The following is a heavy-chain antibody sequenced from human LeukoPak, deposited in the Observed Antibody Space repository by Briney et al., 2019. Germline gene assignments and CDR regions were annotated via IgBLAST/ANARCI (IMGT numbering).Heavy chain of an antibody. Sequence: SETLSLTCAVYGGSFGGYYWSWIRQPPGKGLEWIGEINHSGSTNYNPSLKSRVTISVDTSKNQFSLKLSSVTAADTAVYYCARGRYSSSWIFVSSRYYFDYWGQGTLVTVSS. V-gene: IGHV4-34*01. CDR3: ARGRYSSSWIFVSSRYYFDY. D-gene: IGHD6-13*01. CDR1: GGSFGGYY. J-gene: IGHJ4*02. CDR2: INHSGST.